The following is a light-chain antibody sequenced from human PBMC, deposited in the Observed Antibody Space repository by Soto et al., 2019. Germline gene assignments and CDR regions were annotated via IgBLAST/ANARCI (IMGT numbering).Light chain of an antibody. V-gene: IGLV2-23*01. Sequence: QSALTQPASVSGSPGQSITISCTGTSSDVGSYDLVSWYQRHLGKAPKLIIYEGGKRPSEVSARFSGSSSGNTASLTISRLQAEDEADYYCCSYAGSDTFHEVFGGGTKLTVL. CDR3: CSYAGSDTFHEV. J-gene: IGLJ2*01. CDR1: SSDVGSYDL. CDR2: EGG.